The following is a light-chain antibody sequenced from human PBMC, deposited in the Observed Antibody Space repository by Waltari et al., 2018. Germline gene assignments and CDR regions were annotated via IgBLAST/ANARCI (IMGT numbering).Light chain of an antibody. V-gene: IGKV1-39*01. J-gene: IGKJ1*01. CDR3: RQLDSTPWT. Sequence: DIQMTQSPSSLSASVGDRVIITCRTTQPIRNYLSWYQQKPGQAPKLLIYLASRLQIGVPGTFRGGLSATDFTLTISSLQPEHFATYYCRQLDSTPWTFGQGTKLEIK. CDR1: QPIRNY. CDR2: LAS.